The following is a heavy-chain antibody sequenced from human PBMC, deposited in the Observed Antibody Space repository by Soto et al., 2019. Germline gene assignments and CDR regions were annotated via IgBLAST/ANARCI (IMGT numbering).Heavy chain of an antibody. D-gene: IGHD3-22*01. J-gene: IGHJ6*02. Sequence: QMQLVQSGPEVKKPGTSVKVSCKASGFTFTSSAVQWVRQARGQRLEWIGWIVVGSGNTNYAQKFQERVTITRDMSTSTAYMELSSLRSEDTAVYYCAAPAQWYYYDSSGYYSGYYYYGMDVWGQGTTVTVSS. CDR3: AAPAQWYYYDSSGYYSGYYYYGMDV. CDR2: IVVGSGNT. V-gene: IGHV1-58*01. CDR1: GFTFTSSA.